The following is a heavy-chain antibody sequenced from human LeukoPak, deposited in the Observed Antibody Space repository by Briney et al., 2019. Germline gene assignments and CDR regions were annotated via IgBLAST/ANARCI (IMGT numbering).Heavy chain of an antibody. V-gene: IGHV1-69*06. CDR2: IIPIFGTA. J-gene: IGHJ5*02. Sequence: SVKVSCKASGGTFSSYAISWVRQAPGQGLEWMGGIIPIFGTANYAQKFQGRVTITADKSTSTAYMELSSLRAEDTAVYYCAKGIVGAVRFDPWGQGTLVTVSS. CDR1: GGTFSSYA. D-gene: IGHD1-26*01. CDR3: AKGIVGAVRFDP.